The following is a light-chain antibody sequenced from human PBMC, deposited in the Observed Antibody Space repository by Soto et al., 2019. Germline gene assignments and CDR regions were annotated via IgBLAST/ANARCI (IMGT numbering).Light chain of an antibody. CDR1: SGHSSYA. CDR2: LNSDGSH. Sequence: QPVLTQSPSASASLGASVKLTCTLSSGHSSYAIAWHQQQPEKGPRYLMKLNSDGSHSKGDGIPDRFSGSSSGAERYLTISSLQPEDEADYYCQTWGTGPFVFGTGTKLTVL. J-gene: IGLJ1*01. V-gene: IGLV4-69*01. CDR3: QTWGTGPFV.